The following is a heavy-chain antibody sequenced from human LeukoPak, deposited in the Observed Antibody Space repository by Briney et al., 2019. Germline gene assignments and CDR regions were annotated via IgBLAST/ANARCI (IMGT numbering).Heavy chain of an antibody. CDR3: ATGVGATSEVSFDY. D-gene: IGHD1-26*01. Sequence: ASVKVSXKVSGYTFTDYYMHWVQQAPGKGLEWMGLVDPEDGETIYAEKFQGRVTITADTSTDTAYMELSSLRSEDTAVYYCATGVGATSEVSFDYWGQGTLVTVSS. J-gene: IGHJ4*02. V-gene: IGHV1-69-2*01. CDR1: GYTFTDYY. CDR2: VDPEDGET.